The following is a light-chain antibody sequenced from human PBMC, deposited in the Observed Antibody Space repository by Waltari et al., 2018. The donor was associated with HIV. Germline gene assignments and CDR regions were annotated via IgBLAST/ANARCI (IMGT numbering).Light chain of an antibody. J-gene: IGLJ3*02. Sequence: QSALTQPRSVSGSPGQSVTIPCTGTSSDVGDYNHVSWYQQHPGKAPKLMIFDVNKRPSGVPDRFSGSKSGNTASLTISGLQAEDEADYYCCSYADKYTWVFGGGTKLTVL. CDR1: SSDVGDYNH. CDR2: DVN. CDR3: CSYADKYTWV. V-gene: IGLV2-11*01.